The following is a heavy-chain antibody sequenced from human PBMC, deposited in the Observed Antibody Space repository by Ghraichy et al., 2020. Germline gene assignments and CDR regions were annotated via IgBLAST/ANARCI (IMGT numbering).Heavy chain of an antibody. CDR1: GFLFDAYD. D-gene: IGHD2-15*01. CDR3: TREYSSAGLKWFDP. V-gene: IGHV3-23*01. Sequence: GGSLRLSCAASGFLFDAYDISWVRQAPGKGLEWVSAINDDGTRTFYSASVQGRFTVSRDNSGNTLYLHMSSLRVEDTAIYFCTREYSSAGLKWFDPWGQGTLVTVSS. J-gene: IGHJ5*02. CDR2: INDDGTRT.